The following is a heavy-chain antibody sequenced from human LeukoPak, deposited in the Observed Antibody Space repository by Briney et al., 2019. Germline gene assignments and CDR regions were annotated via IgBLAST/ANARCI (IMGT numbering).Heavy chain of an antibody. CDR1: GFTLSTYS. CDR3: TTLPNDWFDP. CDR2: IKSKTDGGTT. D-gene: IGHD1-1*01. J-gene: IGHJ5*02. Sequence: GGSLRLSCAASGFTLSTYSMNWVRQAAGKGLEWVGRIKSKTDGGTTDYAAPVKGRFTISRDDSKNTLYLQMNSLKTEDTAVYYCTTLPNDWFDPWGQGTLVTVSS. V-gene: IGHV3-15*01.